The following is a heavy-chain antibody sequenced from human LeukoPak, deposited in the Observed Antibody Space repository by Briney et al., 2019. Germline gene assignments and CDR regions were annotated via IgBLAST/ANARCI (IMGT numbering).Heavy chain of an antibody. V-gene: IGHV1-69*05. J-gene: IGHJ5*02. CDR2: IIPIFGTA. D-gene: IGHD3-10*01. CDR3: AREMVRGNNWFDP. Sequence: ASVKVSCKASGGTFSSYAISWVRQAPGQGLEWMGGIIPIFGTANYAQKFQGRVTITTDESTSTAYMELSSLRSEDTAVYYCAREMVRGNNWFDPWGQGTLVTVA. CDR1: GGTFSSYA.